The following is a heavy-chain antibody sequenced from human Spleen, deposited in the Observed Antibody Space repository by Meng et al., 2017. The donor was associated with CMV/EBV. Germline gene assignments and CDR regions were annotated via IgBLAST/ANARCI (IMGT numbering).Heavy chain of an antibody. CDR3: ARDYCSSTSCPEAYYYGMDV. CDR2: IGSAGDR. D-gene: IGHD2-2*01. V-gene: IGHV3-13*01. Sequence: GESLKISCAASGFSFSSHDMHWVRQTPGKGLEWVSSIGSAGDRYYAGSVKGRFTISRENAKNSFSLQMNSLRAEDTAVYYCARDYCSSTSCPEAYYYGMDVWGQGTTVTVSS. J-gene: IGHJ6*02. CDR1: GFSFSSHD.